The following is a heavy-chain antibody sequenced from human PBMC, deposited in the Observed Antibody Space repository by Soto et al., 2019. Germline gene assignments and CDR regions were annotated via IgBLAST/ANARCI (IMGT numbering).Heavy chain of an antibody. CDR1: GFTFSSYS. CDR3: ARVSADYVFSYYYGMDV. CDR2: ISSSSSYI. V-gene: IGHV3-21*01. D-gene: IGHD4-17*01. J-gene: IGHJ6*02. Sequence: SFAASGFTFSSYSMNWVRQAPGKGLEWVSSISSSSSYIYYADSVEGRFTISRDNAKNSLYLQMNSLRAEDTAVYYCARVSADYVFSYYYGMDVWGQGTTVTVSS.